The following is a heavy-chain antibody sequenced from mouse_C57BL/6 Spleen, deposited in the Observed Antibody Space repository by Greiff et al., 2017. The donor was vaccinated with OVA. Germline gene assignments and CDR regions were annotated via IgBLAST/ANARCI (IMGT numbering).Heavy chain of an antibody. CDR3: ARPLGRDYFDY. D-gene: IGHD4-1*01. CDR2: IHPNSGST. Sequence: VQLQQPGAELVKPGASVKLSCKASGYTFTSYWMHWVKQRPGQGLEWIGMIHPNSGSTNYNEKFKSKATLTVDKSSSTAYMQLSSLTSEDSAVYYCARPLGRDYFDYWGQGTTLTVSS. J-gene: IGHJ2*01. V-gene: IGHV1-64*01. CDR1: GYTFTSYW.